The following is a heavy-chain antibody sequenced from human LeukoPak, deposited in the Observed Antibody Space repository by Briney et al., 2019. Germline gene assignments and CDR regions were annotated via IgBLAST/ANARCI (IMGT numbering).Heavy chain of an antibody. CDR3: ARDGSSGPDC. Sequence: PSETLSLTCTVSGGSISSYYWSWIRQPPGKGLEWIGYIYYSGSTNYNPSLKSRVTISVDTSKNQFSLKLISVTAADTAVYYCARDGSSGPDCWGQGTLVTVSS. J-gene: IGHJ4*02. V-gene: IGHV4-59*01. CDR1: GGSISSYY. CDR2: IYYSGST. D-gene: IGHD3-22*01.